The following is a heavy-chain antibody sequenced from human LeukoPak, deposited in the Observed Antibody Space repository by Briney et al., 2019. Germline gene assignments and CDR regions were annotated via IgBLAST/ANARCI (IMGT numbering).Heavy chain of an antibody. CDR1: GFTVSSNY. CDR2: IYSGGST. V-gene: IGHV3-53*01. D-gene: IGHD1-26*01. Sequence: PGGSLRLSCAASGFTVSSNYMSWVRQAPGKGLEWVSVIYSGGSTYYADSVKGRFTISRDNSKNTLYLQMNSLRAEDTAVYYWARDPNLYSGTYDTYWGQGTLVTVSS. CDR3: ARDPNLYSGTYDTY. J-gene: IGHJ4*02.